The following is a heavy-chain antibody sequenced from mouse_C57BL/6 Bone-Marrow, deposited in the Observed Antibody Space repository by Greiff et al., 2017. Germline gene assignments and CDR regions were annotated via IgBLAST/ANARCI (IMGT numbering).Heavy chain of an antibody. CDR2: IDPENGDT. CDR3: TTGAVVARVDY. D-gene: IGHD1-1*01. Sequence: VQLQQSGAELVRPGASVKLSCTASGFNIKDDYMHWVKQRPEQGLEWIGWIDPENGDTEYASKFQGKATITADTSSNTAYLQLSSLTSEDTAVSYCTTGAVVARVDYWGQGTTLTVSS. CDR1: GFNIKDDY. V-gene: IGHV14-4*01. J-gene: IGHJ2*01.